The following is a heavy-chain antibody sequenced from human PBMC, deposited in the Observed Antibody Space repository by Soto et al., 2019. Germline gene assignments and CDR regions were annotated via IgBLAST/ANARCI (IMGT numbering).Heavy chain of an antibody. CDR1: GGSISSGDYY. J-gene: IGHJ4*02. D-gene: IGHD3-3*01. CDR3: ARAIYNFWSGYWSGFGY. Sequence: SETLSLTCTVSGGSISSGDYYWSWIRQPPGMGLEWIGYIYYSGSTYYNPSLKSRVTISVDTSKNQFSLKLSSVTAADTAVYYCARAIYNFWSGYWSGFGYWGQGTLVTVS. CDR2: IYYSGST. V-gene: IGHV4-30-4*01.